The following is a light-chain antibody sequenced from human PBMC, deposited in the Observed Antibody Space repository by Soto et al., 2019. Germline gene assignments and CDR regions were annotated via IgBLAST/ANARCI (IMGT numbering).Light chain of an antibody. J-gene: IGLJ1*01. CDR2: DVS. V-gene: IGLV2-14*01. Sequence: QSALTQPASVSGSPGQSITISCTGTSSDVGGSDFVSWHQQHPGKAPKLMIYDVSKWPSGVSNRFSGSKSGNTASLTISGLQAEDEADYYCSSYTSSSLYVFGTGTQLTVL. CDR3: SSYTSSSLYV. CDR1: SSDVGGSDF.